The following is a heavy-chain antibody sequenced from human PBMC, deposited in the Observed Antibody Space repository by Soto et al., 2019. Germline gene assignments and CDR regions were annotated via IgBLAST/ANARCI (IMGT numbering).Heavy chain of an antibody. CDR3: ARGTYGDY. J-gene: IGHJ4*02. CDR2: ISAHNGNT. Sequence: QVHLVQSGAEVKKPGASVKVSCKGSGYAFTTYGITWVRQAPGQGLEWMGWISAHNGNTNYAQKLQGRVTVTRDTSTSTAYMELRDLRADGTAVYYCARGTYGDYWGQGALVTVSS. V-gene: IGHV1-18*01. D-gene: IGHD4-17*01. CDR1: GYAFTTYG.